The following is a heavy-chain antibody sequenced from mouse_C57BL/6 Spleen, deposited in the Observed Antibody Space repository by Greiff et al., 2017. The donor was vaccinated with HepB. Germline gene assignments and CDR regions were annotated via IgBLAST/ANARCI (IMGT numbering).Heavy chain of an antibody. CDR2: INYDGSST. CDR1: GFTFSDYY. V-gene: IGHV5-16*01. CDR3: AREGIYDGPGGGAMDY. Sequence: DVMLVESEGGLVQPGSSMKLSCTASGFTFSDYYMSWVRQVPEKGLEWVANINYDGSSTYYLDSLKSRFIISRDNAKNILYLQMSSLKSEDTATYYWAREGIYDGPGGGAMDYWGQGTSVTVSS. J-gene: IGHJ4*01. D-gene: IGHD2-3*01.